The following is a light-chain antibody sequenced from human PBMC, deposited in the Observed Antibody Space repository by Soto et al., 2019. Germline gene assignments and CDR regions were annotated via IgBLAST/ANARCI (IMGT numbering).Light chain of an antibody. V-gene: IGKV1-5*01. CDR3: QQYNSYLGGT. J-gene: IGKJ3*01. CDR1: QSISSW. CDR2: DAS. Sequence: DIQMTQSPSTLSASVGDRVTITCRASQSISSWLAWYQQKPGKAPKLLIYDASSLESGVPSRFSGSGSGTEFTLTSSSLQPDDFATYYCQQYNSYLGGTFGPGTKVDIK.